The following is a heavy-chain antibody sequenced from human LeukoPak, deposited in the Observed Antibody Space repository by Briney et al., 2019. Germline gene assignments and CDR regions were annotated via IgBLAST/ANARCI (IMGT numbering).Heavy chain of an antibody. D-gene: IGHD3-9*01. CDR1: GFTFSDHY. CDR2: ISSSGSTI. V-gene: IGHV3-11*04. J-gene: IGHJ3*02. CDR3: ARDRDDILTGYLDAFDI. Sequence: GGSLRLSCAASGFTFSDHYMNWVRQAPGKGLEWVSYISSSGSTIYYADSVKGRFTISRDNAKNSLYLQMNSLRAEDTAVYYCARDRDDILTGYLDAFDIWGQGTMVTVSS.